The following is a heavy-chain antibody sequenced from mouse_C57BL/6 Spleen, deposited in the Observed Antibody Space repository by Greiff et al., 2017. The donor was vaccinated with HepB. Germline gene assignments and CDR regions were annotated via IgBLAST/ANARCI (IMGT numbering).Heavy chain of an antibody. CDR1: GYAFSSSW. CDR2: IYPGDGDT. CDR3: AREESKSSTMVKAWFAY. D-gene: IGHD2-2*01. J-gene: IGHJ3*01. V-gene: IGHV1-82*01. Sequence: QVQLQQSGPELVKPGASVKISCKASGYAFSSSWMNWVKQRPGKGLEWIGRIYPGDGDTNYNGKFKGKATLTADKSSSTAYMQLSSLTSEDSAVYFCAREESKSSTMVKAWFAYWGQGTLVTVSA.